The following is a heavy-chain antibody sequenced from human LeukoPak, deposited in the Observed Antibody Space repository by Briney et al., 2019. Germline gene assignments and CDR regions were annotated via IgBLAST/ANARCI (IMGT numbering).Heavy chain of an antibody. CDR3: ARDPSNTSGRYIYFDS. Sequence: AAVKVSFKASGYTFTRYAISWVRQAPGQGLEWMGWISTYNGDTNYAQNLQGRVTMTRDTYTSTAYMELRSLRSDDTAVYYCARDPSNTSGRYIYFDSWSQGTLVTVSS. D-gene: IGHD6-19*01. CDR1: GYTFTRYA. J-gene: IGHJ4*02. V-gene: IGHV1-18*04. CDR2: ISTYNGDT.